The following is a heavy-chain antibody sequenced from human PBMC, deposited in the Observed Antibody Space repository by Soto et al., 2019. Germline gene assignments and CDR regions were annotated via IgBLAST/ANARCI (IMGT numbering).Heavy chain of an antibody. V-gene: IGHV3-48*03. J-gene: IGHJ6*02. Sequence: HPGGSLRLSCAASGFAFSGFEMNWVRQAPGKGLEWVSYISSGASNMYYADSVKGRFTISRDNAQRSLYLQMNSLRVEDTAVYYCARDPNYDFWSGYRNKEGTYGMDVWGQGTTVTVSS. CDR3: ARDPNYDFWSGYRNKEGTYGMDV. CDR1: GFAFSGFE. CDR2: ISSGASNM. D-gene: IGHD3-3*01.